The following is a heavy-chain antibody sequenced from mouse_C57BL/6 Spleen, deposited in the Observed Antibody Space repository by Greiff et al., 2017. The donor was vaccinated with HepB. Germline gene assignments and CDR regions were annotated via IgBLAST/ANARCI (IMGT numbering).Heavy chain of an antibody. V-gene: IGHV6-6*01. Sequence: EVMLVESGGGLVQPGGSMKLSCAASGFTFSDAWMDWVRQSPEKGLEWVAEIRNKANNHATYYAESVKGRFTISRDDSKSSVYLQMNSLRAEDTGIYYCTRQLRLDYAMDYWGQGTSVTVSS. CDR3: TRQLRLDYAMDY. D-gene: IGHD3-2*02. CDR2: IRNKANNHAT. CDR1: GFTFSDAW. J-gene: IGHJ4*01.